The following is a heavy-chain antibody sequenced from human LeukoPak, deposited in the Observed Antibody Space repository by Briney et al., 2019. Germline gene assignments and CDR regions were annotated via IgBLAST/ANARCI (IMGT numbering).Heavy chain of an antibody. CDR1: GFSFSNYS. Sequence: GGSLRLSCAASGFSFSNYSMHWVRQAPGKGLEWVAFIRYDDSNKYYADSVKGRFTISRDNSKNTLSLQMDSLRTEDTSIYYCAKGAWAADGPMGNNFASWGQGTLVIVSS. D-gene: IGHD6-13*01. V-gene: IGHV3-30*02. J-gene: IGHJ4*02. CDR3: AKGAWAADGPMGNNFAS. CDR2: IRYDDSNK.